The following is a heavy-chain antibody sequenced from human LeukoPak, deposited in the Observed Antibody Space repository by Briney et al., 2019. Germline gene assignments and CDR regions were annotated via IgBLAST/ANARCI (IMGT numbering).Heavy chain of an antibody. V-gene: IGHV3-30*18. D-gene: IGHD5-18*01. CDR2: ISYDGSNK. CDR1: GFTFSSYG. Sequence: PGGSLRLSCAASGFTFSSYGMHWVRQAPGKGLECVAVISYDGSNKYYADSVKGLFTSSRDNSKNQLYLKMTSLRAEDTAVYSCAKVGDTAMVKYGMDVWGQGTTVTVSS. J-gene: IGHJ6*02. CDR3: AKVGDTAMVKYGMDV.